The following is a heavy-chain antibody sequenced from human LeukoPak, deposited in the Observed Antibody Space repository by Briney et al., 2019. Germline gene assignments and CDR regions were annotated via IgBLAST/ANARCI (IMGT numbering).Heavy chain of an antibody. CDR1: GFTFSDYY. Sequence: GGSLRLSCAASGFTFSDYYMSWIRQAPRKGLEWVSYISSSSSYTNYADSVKGRFTISRDNAKNSLYLQMNSLRAEDTAVYYCARAGTVAGFDYWGQGTLVTVSS. V-gene: IGHV3-11*05. J-gene: IGHJ4*02. D-gene: IGHD6-19*01. CDR2: ISSSSSYT. CDR3: ARAGTVAGFDY.